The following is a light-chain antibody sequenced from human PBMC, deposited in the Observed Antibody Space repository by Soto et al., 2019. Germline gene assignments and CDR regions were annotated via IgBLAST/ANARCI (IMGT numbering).Light chain of an antibody. CDR1: SSNIGSNA. Sequence: QSVLTQSPSASGTPGQRVTISCSGSSSNIGSNAVNWYQQVPGTAPKLLIYINNRRPSGVPDRFSASKSGTSASLAISGLQSEDEADYYCAAWDDSLNGYVFGTGTKLTVL. J-gene: IGLJ1*01. V-gene: IGLV1-44*01. CDR2: INN. CDR3: AAWDDSLNGYV.